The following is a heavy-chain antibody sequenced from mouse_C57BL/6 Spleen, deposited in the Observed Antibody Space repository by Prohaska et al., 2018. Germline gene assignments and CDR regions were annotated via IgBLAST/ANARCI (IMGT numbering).Heavy chain of an antibody. CDR3: ARKGDSYFDY. J-gene: IGHJ2*01. Sequence: SVKISCKASGYTFTDYYMNWVKQSHGKSLEWIGDINPNNGGTSYNQKFKGKATLTVDKSSSTAYMELHSLTSEDSAVYYCARKGDSYFDYWGQGTTLTVSS. CDR2: INPNNGGT. D-gene: IGHD2-13*01. V-gene: IGHV1-26*01. CDR1: GYTFTDYY.